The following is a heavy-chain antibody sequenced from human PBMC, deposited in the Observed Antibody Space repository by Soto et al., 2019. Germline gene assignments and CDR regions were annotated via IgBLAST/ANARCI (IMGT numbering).Heavy chain of an antibody. D-gene: IGHD3-3*01. CDR1: GFTFSSYD. Sequence: EVQLLESGGGLVQPGGSLRLSCAASGFTFSSYDMSWVRQAPGKGLEWVSGIDVGGGSAYYADSVKGRFTIYRDNSKNTLHLQLKSLRSEDTAIYYCAKEDDAWTNGHFNVWGQGTVVTVSS. CDR2: IDVGGGSA. J-gene: IGHJ3*01. CDR3: AKEDDAWTNGHFNV. V-gene: IGHV3-23*01.